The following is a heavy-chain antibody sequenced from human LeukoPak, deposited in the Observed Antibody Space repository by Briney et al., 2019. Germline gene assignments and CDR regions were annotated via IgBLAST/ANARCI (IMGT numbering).Heavy chain of an antibody. V-gene: IGHV4-61*02. J-gene: IGHJ6*03. Sequence: SETLSFTCTVSGDSISSGSYYWSWIRQPAGKGLEWIGRMYTSGSSNYNPSLKSRVTISVDTSKNQFSLKLNSVTAADTAVYYCARGASSSSAIGYYYYYMDVWGKGTTVTVSS. CDR1: GDSISSGSYY. D-gene: IGHD6-6*01. CDR3: ARGASSSSAIGYYYYYMDV. CDR2: MYTSGSS.